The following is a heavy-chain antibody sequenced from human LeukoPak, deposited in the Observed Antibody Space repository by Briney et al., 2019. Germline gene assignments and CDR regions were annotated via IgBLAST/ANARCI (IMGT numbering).Heavy chain of an antibody. J-gene: IGHJ4*02. Sequence: GGSLRLSCAASGFTFSSYTMNWVRQPPGKGLEWVSNIGTSSTTIYYADSVKGRFTISRDNAKNSLYLQMNSLRADDTAVYYCASGRDWQKRNTPIDYWGQGTLVTVSS. D-gene: IGHD1-1*01. V-gene: IGHV3-48*01. CDR1: GFTFSSYT. CDR2: IGTSSTTI. CDR3: ASGRDWQKRNTPIDY.